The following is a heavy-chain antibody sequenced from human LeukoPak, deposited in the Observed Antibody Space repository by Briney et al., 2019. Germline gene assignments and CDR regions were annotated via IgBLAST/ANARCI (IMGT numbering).Heavy chain of an antibody. CDR2: IYYSGST. V-gene: IGHV4-39*01. CDR1: GGSISSSSYY. Sequence: SETLSLTCTVSGGSISSSSYYWGWIRQPPGKGLEWIGSIYYSGSTYYNPSLKSRVTISVDTSKNQFSLKLSSVTAADTAVYYCARGEYYFDYWGQGTLVTVSS. CDR3: ARGEYYFDY. J-gene: IGHJ4*02.